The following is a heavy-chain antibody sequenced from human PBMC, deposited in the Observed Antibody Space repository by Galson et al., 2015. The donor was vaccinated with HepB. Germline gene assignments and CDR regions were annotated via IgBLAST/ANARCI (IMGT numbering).Heavy chain of an antibody. CDR2: ISGTGGST. D-gene: IGHD2-15*01. CDR3: APKTPNYYFDY. V-gene: IGHV3-23*01. CDR1: GFTFSNSA. Sequence: SLRLSCAASGFTFSNSAMSWVRQAPGKGLEWVSGISGTGGSTYYADSVKGRFTISRDNSKNTLYLQMNSLRAEDTAVYYCAPKTPNYYFDYWGQGTLVTVSS. J-gene: IGHJ4*02.